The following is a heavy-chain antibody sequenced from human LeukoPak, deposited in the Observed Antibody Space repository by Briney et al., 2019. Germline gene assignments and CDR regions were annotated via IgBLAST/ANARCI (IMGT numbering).Heavy chain of an antibody. J-gene: IGHJ4*02. Sequence: GGSLRLSCAASGFTVSSNYMSWVRQAPGKGLEWVSVIYSGGNTYYADSVKGRFTISRDNAKNSLYLQMNSLRAEDTAVYYCARFIAAPYYFDYWGRGTLVTVSS. D-gene: IGHD6-13*01. CDR2: IYSGGNT. CDR1: GFTVSSNY. CDR3: ARFIAAPYYFDY. V-gene: IGHV3-53*01.